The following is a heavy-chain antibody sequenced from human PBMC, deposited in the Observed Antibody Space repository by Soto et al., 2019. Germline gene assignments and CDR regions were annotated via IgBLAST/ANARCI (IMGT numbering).Heavy chain of an antibody. CDR1: GYTFNAYG. CDR2: VSAYDGHT. D-gene: IGHD2-2*01. J-gene: IGHJ3*01. CDR3: ARAGEFHLLAAFDF. V-gene: IGHV1-18*01. Sequence: QVQLVQSGAEVKKPGASVRVSCKSSGYTFNAYGFSWVRQAPGQGLEWMGGVSAYDGHTNYAQKFQGRVTMTTDTSTTTVYMELRGLRSDDTAMYYCARAGEFHLLAAFDFWGQGTMVTVSS.